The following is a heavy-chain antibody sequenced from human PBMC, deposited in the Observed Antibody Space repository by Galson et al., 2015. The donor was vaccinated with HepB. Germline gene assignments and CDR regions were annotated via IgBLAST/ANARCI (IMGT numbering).Heavy chain of an antibody. CDR2: IKQDGSEK. CDR1: GFTFSSYW. D-gene: IGHD5/OR15-5a*01. Sequence: SLRLSCAASGFTFSSYWMSWVRQAPGKGLEWVANIKQDGSEKYYVDSVKGRFTISRDNAKTSLYLQMNILRAEDTAVYYCARAGGVYDSYFDYWGQGTLVTVSS. J-gene: IGHJ4*02. CDR3: ARAGGVYDSYFDY. V-gene: IGHV3-7*03.